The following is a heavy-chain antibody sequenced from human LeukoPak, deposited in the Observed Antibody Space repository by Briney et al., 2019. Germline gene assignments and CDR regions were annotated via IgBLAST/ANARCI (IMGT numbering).Heavy chain of an antibody. CDR2: IWYDGSNK. V-gene: IGHV3-33*08. CDR1: GFTFSDYW. J-gene: IGHJ6*03. Sequence: GGSLRLSCVASGFTFSDYWMSWVRQAPGKGLEWVAVIWYDGSNKYYADSVKGRFTISRDNSKNTLYLQMNSLRAEDTAVYYCARANYDILTDYHLPYYYYYMDVWGKGTTVTVSS. CDR3: ARANYDILTDYHLPYYYYYMDV. D-gene: IGHD3-9*01.